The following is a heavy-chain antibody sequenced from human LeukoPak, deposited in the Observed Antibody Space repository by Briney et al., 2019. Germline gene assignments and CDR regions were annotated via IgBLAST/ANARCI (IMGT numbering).Heavy chain of an antibody. CDR2: INQDGSET. D-gene: IGHD5-24*01. Sequence: PGGSLRLSCAASGFTFSSYEMNWVRQAPGKGLEWVANINQDGSETYYVDSVKGRFTISRDNAKNSLYLQMDSLRAEDAAVYYCARRYMATSAEDFDYWGQGTLVTVSS. J-gene: IGHJ4*02. CDR1: GFTFSSYE. V-gene: IGHV3-7*01. CDR3: ARRYMATSAEDFDY.